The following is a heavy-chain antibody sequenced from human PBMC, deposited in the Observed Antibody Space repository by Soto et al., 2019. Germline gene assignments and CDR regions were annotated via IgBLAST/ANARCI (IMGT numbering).Heavy chain of an antibody. CDR2: IYSGGST. V-gene: IGHV3-53*01. CDR3: ASVSHQLPTHYYYYGRDG. J-gene: IGHJ6*02. CDR1: AGPIGNNY. Sequence: GESQSLSCPAAAGPIGNNYMSGVRPAPGKGLEWVSVIYSGGSTYYADSVKGRFTISRDNSKNTLYLQMNSLRAEDTAVYYCASVSHQLPTHYYYYGRDGWGQGTTVTVS. D-gene: IGHD2-2*01.